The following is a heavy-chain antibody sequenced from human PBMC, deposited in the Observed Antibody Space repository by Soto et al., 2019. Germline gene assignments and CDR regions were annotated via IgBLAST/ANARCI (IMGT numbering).Heavy chain of an antibody. V-gene: IGHV4-39*01. Sequence: QLQLQESGPGLVKPSETLSLTCTVSGGSISSSSYYWGWIRQPPGKGLEWIGSMYYSGSTFYNPSLKSRVNISVDTSKNQLSLKLSSVTASDTAVYYCARHPYSAPYIVVVATAIVLDAFDIWGQGTMVTVSS. D-gene: IGHD2-2*01. J-gene: IGHJ3*02. CDR2: MYYSGST. CDR1: GGSISSSSYY. CDR3: ARHPYSAPYIVVVATAIVLDAFDI.